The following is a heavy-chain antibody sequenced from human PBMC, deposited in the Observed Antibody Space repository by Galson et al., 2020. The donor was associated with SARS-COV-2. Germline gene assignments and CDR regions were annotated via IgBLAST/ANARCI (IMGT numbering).Heavy chain of an antibody. V-gene: IGHV3-30*18. CDR1: KFTFSSYG. J-gene: IGHJ4*02. CDR2: ISYHGNNT. CDR3: AKDGGYYYDGSGFSTEYYFDF. D-gene: IGHD3-22*01. Sequence: GGSLRLSCAASKFTFSSYGMHWVRQAPGKGLQWVAVISYHGNNTLYPDSVKGRFTISRDISRNTLYLQMNGLRAEDTAVYYCAKDGGYYYDGSGFSTEYYFDFWCQGTLVTVSS.